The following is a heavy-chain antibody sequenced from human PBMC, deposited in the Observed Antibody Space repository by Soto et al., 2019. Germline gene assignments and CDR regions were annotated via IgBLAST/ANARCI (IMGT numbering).Heavy chain of an antibody. CDR3: ASSSVGDYYYYGMDV. V-gene: IGHV4-34*01. J-gene: IGHJ6*02. D-gene: IGHD6-6*01. CDR1: GGSFSGYY. Sequence: PSETLSLTCAVYGGSFSGYYWSWIRQPPGKGLEWIGEINHSGSTNYNPSLKSRVTISVDTSKNQFSLKLSSVTAADTAVYYCASSSVGDYYYYGMDVWGQGTTVTVS. CDR2: INHSGST.